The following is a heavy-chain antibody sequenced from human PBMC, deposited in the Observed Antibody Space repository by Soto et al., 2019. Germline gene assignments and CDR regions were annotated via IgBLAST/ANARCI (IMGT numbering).Heavy chain of an antibody. CDR3: ATHLGPPRQYYFDY. CDR2: IIPIFGTA. J-gene: IGHJ4*02. V-gene: IGHV1-69*12. CDR1: GGTFSSYA. Sequence: QVQLVQSGAEVKKPGSSVKVSCKASGGTFSSYAISWVRQAPGQGLEWMGGIIPIFGTANYAQKFQGRGTITADETTSTAYMELSSLRSEDTAVYYCATHLGPPRQYYFDYWGQGTLVTVSS.